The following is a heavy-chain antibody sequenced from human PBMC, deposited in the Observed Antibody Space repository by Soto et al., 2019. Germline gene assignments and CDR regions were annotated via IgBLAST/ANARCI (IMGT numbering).Heavy chain of an antibody. J-gene: IGHJ4*02. CDR1: GFTFHTCA. D-gene: IGHD1-26*01. Sequence: GGSLRLSCAASGFTFHTCALAWFRQFSGKGLESVSSISGRGRSTFHPDSVRGRFTISRDNSKGTLHLQMDSMSAADTALFYCARAGPSGSGTYDYWGQGTLVTVSS. CDR3: ARAGPSGSGTYDY. CDR2: ISGRGRST. V-gene: IGHV3-23*01.